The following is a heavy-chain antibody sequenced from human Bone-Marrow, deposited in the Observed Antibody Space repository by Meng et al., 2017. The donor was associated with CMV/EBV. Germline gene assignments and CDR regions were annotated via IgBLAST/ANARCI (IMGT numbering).Heavy chain of an antibody. V-gene: IGHV4-38-2*02. J-gene: IGHJ5*02. CDR2: MYHSGNT. CDR3: ARDRAWFDP. Sequence: LSCTVSGYPISSGYYWGWIRQSPGKGLEWIGSMYHSGNTYYNPSLRSRVTISVDTSKNQFSLKLISVTAADTAMYYCARDRAWFDPWGQGTLVTVSS. CDR1: GYPISSGYY.